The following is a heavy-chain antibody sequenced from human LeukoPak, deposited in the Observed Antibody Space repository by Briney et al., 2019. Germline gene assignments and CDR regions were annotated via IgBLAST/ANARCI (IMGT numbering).Heavy chain of an antibody. J-gene: IGHJ5*02. CDR3: VRDDRAWVPNWVDP. CDR1: GGSISSYY. Sequence: SETLSLTCTVSGGSISSYYWSWIRQPAGKGLEWIGRIYTNGSTNYNPSLKSRVTMSVDTSKNQFSLKLSSVTAADTAVYYFVRDDRAWVPNWVDPWGQGTMVGVSS. V-gene: IGHV4-4*07. CDR2: IYTNGST. D-gene: IGHD3-16*01.